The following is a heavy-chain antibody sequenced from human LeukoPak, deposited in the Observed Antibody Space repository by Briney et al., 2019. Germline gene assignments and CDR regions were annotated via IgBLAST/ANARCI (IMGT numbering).Heavy chain of an antibody. CDR3: TKRNYYDSSGRYRGNFDY. D-gene: IGHD3-22*01. CDR2: ISGSGGST. J-gene: IGHJ4*02. CDR1: GFTFSSFA. V-gene: IGHV3-23*01. Sequence: GGSLRLSCAASGFTFSSFAMSWVRQAPGKGLEWVSGISGSGGSTYYADSVKGRFTISRDNAKSTLFLQMNSLRAEDTAVYYCTKRNYYDSSGRYRGNFDYWGQGTLVTVSS.